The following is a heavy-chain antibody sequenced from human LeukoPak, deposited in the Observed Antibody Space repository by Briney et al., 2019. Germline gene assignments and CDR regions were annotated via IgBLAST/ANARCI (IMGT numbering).Heavy chain of an antibody. CDR1: GYTFTNYY. CDR2: INPSGGST. D-gene: IGHD3-22*01. V-gene: IGHV1-46*01. Sequence: ASVTVSFTASGYTFTNYYIHLVRQPPGQGREWMGIINPSGGSTSYPQKFQGRVTMTRDTSTSTVYMELRSLRSEDTAVYYCARDGRGPYYVGGSGALPWGYWGQGTLVTVSS. J-gene: IGHJ4*02. CDR3: ARDGRGPYYVGGSGALPWGY.